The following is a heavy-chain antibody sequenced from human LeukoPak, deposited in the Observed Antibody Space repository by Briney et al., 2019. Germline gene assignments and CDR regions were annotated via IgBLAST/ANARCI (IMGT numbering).Heavy chain of an antibody. CDR2: INHSGST. J-gene: IGHJ4*02. V-gene: IGHV4-34*01. Sequence: SETLSLTCAVYGGSFSGYYWSWIRQPPGKGLEWIGGINHSGSTNYNPSLKSRVTISVDTSKNQFSLKLSSVTAADTAVYYCAGTSNASYSSGWYYWGQGTLVTVSS. CDR3: AGTSNASYSSGWYY. D-gene: IGHD6-19*01. CDR1: GGSFSGYY.